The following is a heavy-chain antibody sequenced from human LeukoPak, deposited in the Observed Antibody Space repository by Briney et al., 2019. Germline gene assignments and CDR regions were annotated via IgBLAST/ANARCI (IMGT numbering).Heavy chain of an antibody. CDR1: GGSISSGSYY. V-gene: IGHV4-61*02. CDR3: ARGNDYGDYFDY. J-gene: IGHJ4*02. D-gene: IGHD4-17*01. Sequence: SQTLSLTCTVSGGSISSGSYYWSWIRQPAGKGLEWIGRIYTSGSTNYNPSLKSRVTISVDTSKNQFSLKLSSVTAADTAVYYCARGNDYGDYFDYWGQGTLVTVSS. CDR2: IYTSGST.